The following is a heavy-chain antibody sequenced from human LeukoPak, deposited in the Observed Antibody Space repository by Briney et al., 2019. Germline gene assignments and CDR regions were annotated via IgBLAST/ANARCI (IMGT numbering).Heavy chain of an antibody. Sequence: GESLKISCKGSGYSFNTYWIGWVRQMPGKGLEWMGIIYPSDSDTRYSPSFQGHVTISADKSIDTAYLQWSSLKASDTAMYYCARHRRDQPFDYWGQGTLVTVSS. CDR1: GYSFNTYW. V-gene: IGHV5-51*01. CDR3: ARHRRDQPFDY. J-gene: IGHJ4*02. D-gene: IGHD1-14*01. CDR2: IYPSDSDT.